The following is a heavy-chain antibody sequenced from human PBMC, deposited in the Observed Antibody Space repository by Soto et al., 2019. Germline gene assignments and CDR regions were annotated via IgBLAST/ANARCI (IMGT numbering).Heavy chain of an antibody. D-gene: IGHD1-20*01. CDR2: ISAYNGNT. V-gene: IGHV1-18*01. CDR1: GYTFTSYG. J-gene: IGHJ3*02. Sequence: AASVKVSCKASGYTFTSYGISWVRQAPGQGLEWMGWISAYNGNTNYAQKLQGRVTMTTDTSTSTAYMELRSLRSDDTAVYYCARAYITATGDAFDIWGQGTMVTVSS. CDR3: ARAYITATGDAFDI.